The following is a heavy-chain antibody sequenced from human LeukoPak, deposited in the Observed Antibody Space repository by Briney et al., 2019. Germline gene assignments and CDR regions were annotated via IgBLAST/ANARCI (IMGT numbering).Heavy chain of an antibody. CDR3: ARGSLTIFGMDV. D-gene: IGHD3-3*01. J-gene: IGHJ6*03. V-gene: IGHV3-7*01. Sequence: GGSLRLSCAASGFTFSNYWMSWVRQAPGKGLEWVANIKQDGSEKYYVDSVKGRFTISRDNAKNSLYLQMNSLRAEDTAVYYCARGSLTIFGMDVWGKGTTVTVSS. CDR2: IKQDGSEK. CDR1: GFTFSNYW.